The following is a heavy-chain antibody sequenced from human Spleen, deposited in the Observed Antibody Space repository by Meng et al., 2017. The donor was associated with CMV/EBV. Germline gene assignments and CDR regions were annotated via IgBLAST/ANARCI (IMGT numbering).Heavy chain of an antibody. J-gene: IGHJ4*02. Sequence: CEASGFTFSSFGMYWVRQAPGKGLEWVAVINYDGRNKYYGDSVKGRFTTSRDNSKNTLYLQMNSLRAEDTAVYYCAKWGDYRDGYIDYWGQGTLVTVSS. CDR3: AKWGDYRDGYIDY. D-gene: IGHD5-24*01. V-gene: IGHV3-33*06. CDR1: GFTFSSFG. CDR2: INYDGRNK.